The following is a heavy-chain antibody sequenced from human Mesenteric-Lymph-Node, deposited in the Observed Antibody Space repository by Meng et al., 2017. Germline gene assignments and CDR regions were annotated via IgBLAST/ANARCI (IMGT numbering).Heavy chain of an antibody. J-gene: IGHJ5*02. Sequence: GSLRLSCTVSGGSISSYYWSWIRQPPGKGLEWIGYIYYSGSTNYNPSLKSRVTISVDTSKNQFSLKLSSVTAADTAVYYCARVQIMYSSGWPNWFDPRGQGTLVTVSS. D-gene: IGHD6-19*01. CDR1: GGSISSYY. CDR3: ARVQIMYSSGWPNWFDP. CDR2: IYYSGST. V-gene: IGHV4-59*01.